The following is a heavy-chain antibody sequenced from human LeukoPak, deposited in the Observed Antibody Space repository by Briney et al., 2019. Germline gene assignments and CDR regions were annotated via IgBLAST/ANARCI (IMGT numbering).Heavy chain of an antibody. Sequence: SGGSLRLSCAASGFTFSNDWMSWVRQAPGKGLEWVSSISSSSSYIYYADSVKGRFTISRDNAKNSLYLQMNSLRAEDTAVYYCARALDIVATITPIDYWVQGTLVTDSS. V-gene: IGHV3-21*01. CDR2: ISSSSSYI. D-gene: IGHD5-12*01. J-gene: IGHJ4*02. CDR1: GFTFSNDW. CDR3: ARALDIVATITPIDY.